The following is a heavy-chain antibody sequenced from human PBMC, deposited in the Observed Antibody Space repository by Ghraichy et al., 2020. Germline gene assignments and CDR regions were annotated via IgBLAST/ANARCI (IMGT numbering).Heavy chain of an antibody. D-gene: IGHD4-17*01. CDR3: ARDCDYGDYGGCFDY. Sequence: GGSLRLSCAASGFTFSDYYMSWIRQAPGKGLEWVSYISSSGSTIYYADSVKGRFTISRDNAKNSLYLQMNSLRVEDTAVYYCARDCDYGDYGGCFDYWGQGTLVTVSS. CDR2: ISSSGSTI. CDR1: GFTFSDYY. J-gene: IGHJ4*02. V-gene: IGHV3-11*01.